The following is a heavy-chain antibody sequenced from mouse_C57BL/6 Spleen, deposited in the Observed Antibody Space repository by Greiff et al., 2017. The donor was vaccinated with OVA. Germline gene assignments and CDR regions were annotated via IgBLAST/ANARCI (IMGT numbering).Heavy chain of an antibody. J-gene: IGHJ2*01. CDR1: GYTFTSYW. V-gene: IGHV1-72*01. CDR3: GRSGITTVVAGDYFDY. D-gene: IGHD1-1*01. CDR2: IDPKGGGT. Sequence: QVQLQQPGAELVKPGASVKLSCKASGYTFTSYWMHWVKQRPGRGLEWIGRIDPKGGGTKYNEKFKSKATLTADKTSSTAYMQLNSLTSEDSAVYYCGRSGITTVVAGDYFDYWGQGTTLTVSS.